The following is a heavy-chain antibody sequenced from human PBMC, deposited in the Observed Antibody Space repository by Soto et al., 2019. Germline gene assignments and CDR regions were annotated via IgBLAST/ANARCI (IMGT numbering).Heavy chain of an antibody. CDR1: GFTFSSYA. CDR3: VKSYDFWSGYFPLDV. V-gene: IGHV3-64D*06. Sequence: GSLRLSCSASGFTFSSYAMHWVRQAPGKGLEYVSAISSNGGSTYYADSVKGRFTISRDNSKNTLYLQMSSLRAEDTAVYYCVKSYDFWSGYFPLDVWGQGTTVTVSS. D-gene: IGHD3-3*01. J-gene: IGHJ6*02. CDR2: ISSNGGST.